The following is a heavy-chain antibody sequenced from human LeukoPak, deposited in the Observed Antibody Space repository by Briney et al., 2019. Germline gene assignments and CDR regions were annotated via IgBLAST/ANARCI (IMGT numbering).Heavy chain of an antibody. J-gene: IGHJ4*02. CDR3: ARASGPIKKNRFDQ. CDR1: GYTFSTYG. D-gene: IGHD1-26*01. CDR2: IFSDGIRK. Sequence: GMSLSLSCATSGYTFSTYGMEWVRQAPGKGLEWVAIIFSDGIRKYYADSVKGRFTISRDISRSTLYLEMNSLSAEDTAVYYCARASGPIKKNRFDQWGQGTLVTVSS. V-gene: IGHV3-30*12.